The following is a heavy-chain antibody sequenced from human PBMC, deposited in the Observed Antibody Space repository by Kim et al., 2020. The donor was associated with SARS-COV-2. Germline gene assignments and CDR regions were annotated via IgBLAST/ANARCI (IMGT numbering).Heavy chain of an antibody. V-gene: IGHV1-2*06. D-gene: IGHD4-17*01. CDR2: INPNSGGT. CDR3: ARINGPAYGYDFDY. Sequence: ASVKVSCKTSGYTFAGDYMHWVRQAPGQGLEWMGRINPNSGGTNYAQKFKGRVTMTRDTSIRTVYMEVSRLTSDDTAVYYCARINGPAYGYDFDYWGQGT. CDR1: GYTFAGDY. J-gene: IGHJ4*02.